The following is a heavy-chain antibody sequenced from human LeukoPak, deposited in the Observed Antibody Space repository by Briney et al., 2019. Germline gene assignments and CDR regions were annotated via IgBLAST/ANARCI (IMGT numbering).Heavy chain of an antibody. D-gene: IGHD3-22*01. V-gene: IGHV4-59*01. CDR2: IYYSGST. Sequence: SGTLSLTCSVSGGSIKSNYWNWFRQTPGKGLEWLGDIYYSGSTTYNPSLKRRVTISVDTSKNEFSLEVRSVTAADTAVYYCARGGLLYDSSGYCDTWGQGTLVTVSS. CDR1: GGSIKSNY. J-gene: IGHJ5*02. CDR3: ARGGLLYDSSGYCDT.